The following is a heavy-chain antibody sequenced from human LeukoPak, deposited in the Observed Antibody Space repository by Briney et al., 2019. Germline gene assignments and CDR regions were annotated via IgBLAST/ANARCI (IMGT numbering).Heavy chain of an antibody. CDR3: ARGGYYGSGNDFRFDP. D-gene: IGHD3-10*01. J-gene: IGHJ5*02. Sequence: GSLRLSCAASGFTFTDYYISLIRQAPGKGLECIGYIHYTGSTNYNPSLKSRVTISVETSKNQFSLKLKSVTAADTAVYYCARGGYYGSGNDFRFDPWGQGTLVTVSS. V-gene: IGHV4-59*01. CDR1: GFTFTDYY. CDR2: IHYTGST.